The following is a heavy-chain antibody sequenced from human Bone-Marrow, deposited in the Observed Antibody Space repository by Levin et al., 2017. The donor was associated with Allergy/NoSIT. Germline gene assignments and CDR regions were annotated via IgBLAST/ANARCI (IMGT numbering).Heavy chain of an antibody. CDR3: ARGNSVSEWSYHFDY. Sequence: SCTVSGASISSGGYYWSWIRQHPGKGLEWIGYIYYSGIIYYNPSLRPRVTISMDTSKTQFSLKLNSVTAADTAVYYCARGNSVSEWSYHFDYWGQGMLVTVSS. J-gene: IGHJ4*02. CDR1: GASISSGGYY. CDR2: IYYSGII. V-gene: IGHV4-31*03. D-gene: IGHD3-3*01.